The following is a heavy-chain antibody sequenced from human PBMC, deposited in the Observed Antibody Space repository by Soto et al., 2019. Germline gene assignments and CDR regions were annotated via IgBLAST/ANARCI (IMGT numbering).Heavy chain of an antibody. CDR3: AKASVAWWYVMDV. D-gene: IGHD2-15*01. V-gene: IGHV3-30*18. Sequence: QVQLVESGGGVVQPGRSLRLSCAASGFTFSSYGMHWVRQAPGKGLEWVAVISYDGSNKYYADSVKGRFTISRDNSKNTLYLQMNSLRAEDTAVYYCAKASVAWWYVMDVWGQGTTVTVSS. J-gene: IGHJ6*02. CDR1: GFTFSSYG. CDR2: ISYDGSNK.